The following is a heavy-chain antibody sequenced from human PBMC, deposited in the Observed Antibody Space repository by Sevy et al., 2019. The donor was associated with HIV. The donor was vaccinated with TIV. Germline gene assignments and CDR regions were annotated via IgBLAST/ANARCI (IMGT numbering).Heavy chain of an antibody. D-gene: IGHD3-16*01. CDR3: ARDRGQCDGTTCYESLDS. V-gene: IGHV1-69*04. CDR2: IIPMINKA. J-gene: IGHJ4*02. CDR1: GGTFNNNG. Sequence: ASVKVSCKASGGTFNNNGFTWVRQAPGQGLEWMGRIIPMINKANYGQKFQGRVTITADKSTSTAYMELSSLRSEDTAVYYCARDRGQCDGTTCYESLDSWGQGTLVTVSS.